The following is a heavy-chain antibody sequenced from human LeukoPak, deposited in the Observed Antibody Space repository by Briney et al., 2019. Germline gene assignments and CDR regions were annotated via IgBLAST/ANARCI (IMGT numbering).Heavy chain of an antibody. V-gene: IGHV3-7*03. Sequence: GRSLRLSCAVSGFSFSDYYMSWVRQAPGKGLEWVANIKQDGSEKYYVDSVKGRFTISRDNAKNSLYLQMNSLRAEDTAVYYCARDLVHNYDYVWGSYRTDLFDYWGQGTLVTVSS. J-gene: IGHJ4*02. CDR2: IKQDGSEK. CDR3: ARDLVHNYDYVWGSYRTDLFDY. D-gene: IGHD3-16*02. CDR1: GFSFSDYY.